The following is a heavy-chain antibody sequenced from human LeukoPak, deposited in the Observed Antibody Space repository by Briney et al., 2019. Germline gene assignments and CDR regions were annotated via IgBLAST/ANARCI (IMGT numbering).Heavy chain of an antibody. D-gene: IGHD2-15*01. J-gene: IGHJ5*02. CDR3: ARDPRNVGLAP. Sequence: GGSLRLSCVASGFSLSGYWMYWVRQAPGKGLMYISRNNGDGSTTNYADVVKGRFTMSRDNVKNTLYLQMDSLRVEDTAVYYCARDPRNVGLAPWGQGTLVTVSS. CDR1: GFSLSGYW. CDR2: NNGDGSTT. V-gene: IGHV3-74*01.